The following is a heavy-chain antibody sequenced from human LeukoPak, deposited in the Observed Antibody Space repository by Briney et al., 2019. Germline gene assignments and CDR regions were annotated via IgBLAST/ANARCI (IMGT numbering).Heavy chain of an antibody. J-gene: IGHJ4*02. CDR3: ASRSGYTSSWSAFDN. CDR2: IKQDGSEK. Sequence: PGGSLRLSCAASGFTFSSHWMSWVRQAPGKGLEGVANIKQDGSEKYYVDSVKGRFTISRDNAKNSLYLQMNSLRAEDTAVYFCASRSGYTSSWSAFDNWGQGTLVTVSS. CDR1: GFTFSSHW. D-gene: IGHD6-13*01. V-gene: IGHV3-7*05.